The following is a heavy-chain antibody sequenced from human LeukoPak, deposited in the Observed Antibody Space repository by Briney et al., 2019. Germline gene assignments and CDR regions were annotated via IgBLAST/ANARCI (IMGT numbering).Heavy chain of an antibody. CDR3: ARGKSSPHAFDI. CDR1: GGSFSGYY. Sequence: TSEALSLTCAVYGGSFSGYYWSWIRQPPGKGLEWIGEINHSGSTNYNPSLKSRVTTSVDTSKNQFSLKLTSVTAADTAVYYCARGKSSPHAFDIWGQGTMVTVSS. J-gene: IGHJ3*02. CDR2: INHSGST. V-gene: IGHV4-34*01.